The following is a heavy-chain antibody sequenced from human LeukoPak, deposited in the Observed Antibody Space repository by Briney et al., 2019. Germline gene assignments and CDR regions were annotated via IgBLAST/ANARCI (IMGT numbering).Heavy chain of an antibody. CDR2: ISGSGSNI. J-gene: IGHJ4*02. CDR1: GFTFSDYY. Sequence: GGSLRLSCAASGFTFSDYYMSWIRQAPGTGLEWLSHISGSGSNIFYADSLKGRFTISRDNAKNSLYLQMNSLRAEDTAVYYCARAQQGPLDYWGQGTLVTVSS. V-gene: IGHV3-11*04. CDR3: ARAQQGPLDY.